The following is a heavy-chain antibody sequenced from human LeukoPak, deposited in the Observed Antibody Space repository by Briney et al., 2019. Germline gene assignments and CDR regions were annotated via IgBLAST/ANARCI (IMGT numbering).Heavy chain of an antibody. CDR3: ARLSHGIYGNYFFDQ. J-gene: IGHJ4*02. CDR1: GGSISDSSYY. CDR2: VHYSGTT. V-gene: IGHV4-39*01. D-gene: IGHD1-7*01. Sequence: PSETLSLTCTVSGGSISDSSYYWGWIRQPPGKGPEWLGTVHYSGTTYYNSSLKSRVILSVDASKNQFSLMVSSVTAADTAVYYCARLSHGIYGNYFFDQWGQGTLVAVSS.